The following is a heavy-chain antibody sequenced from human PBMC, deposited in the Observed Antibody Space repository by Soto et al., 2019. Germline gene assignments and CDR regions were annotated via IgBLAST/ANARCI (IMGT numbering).Heavy chain of an antibody. V-gene: IGHV1-18*01. Sequence: ASVKVSCKASGYSFTSYCISWVRQAPGLGLEWMGWISGYNGNTNYAQKFQGRVTMTTDTFTSTAYMELRSLRSDDTAVYYCARDFKRYSSPPGPLEYWGLGTLVTVSS. J-gene: IGHJ4*02. D-gene: IGHD6-13*01. CDR1: GYSFTSYC. CDR2: ISGYNGNT. CDR3: ARDFKRYSSPPGPLEY.